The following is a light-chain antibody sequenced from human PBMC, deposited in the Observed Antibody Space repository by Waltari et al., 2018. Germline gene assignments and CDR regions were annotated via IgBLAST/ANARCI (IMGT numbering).Light chain of an antibody. CDR1: ALPXQY. CDR2: XDS. V-gene: IGLV3-25*03. CDR3: QSADSXXXXXX. Sequence: SYELTQPPSVSVSPGQTARSTCSGDALPXQYAYWYQQKPGXAXXXGXYXDSERPSGXXXXXXXSSXGTTVTLTIXGVXXEDEADXYCQSADSXXXXXXFGGGTKLTV. J-gene: IGLJ2*01.